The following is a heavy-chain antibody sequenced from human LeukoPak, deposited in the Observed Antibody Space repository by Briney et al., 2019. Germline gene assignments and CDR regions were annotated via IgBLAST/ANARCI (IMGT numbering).Heavy chain of an antibody. CDR3: AREGYCTNGVCYWGPGGFDH. D-gene: IGHD2-8*01. CDR2: IYYSGST. J-gene: IGHJ4*02. Sequence: KASETLSLTCTVSGGSISSYYWSWIRQPPGKGLEWIGYIYYSGSTNYNPSLKSRVTISVDTSKNQFSLKLSSVTAADTAVYYCAREGYCTNGVCYWGPGGFDHWGQGTLVTVSS. V-gene: IGHV4-59*01. CDR1: GGSISSYY.